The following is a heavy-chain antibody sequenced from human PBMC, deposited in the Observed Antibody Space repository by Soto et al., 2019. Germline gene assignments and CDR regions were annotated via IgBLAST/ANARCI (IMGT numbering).Heavy chain of an antibody. J-gene: IGHJ3*02. CDR2: IYSGGST. CDR1: GFTVSSNY. CDR3: ARYSSSWFDAFDI. V-gene: IGHV3-53*01. Sequence: EVQLVESGGGLIQPGGSLRLSCATSGFTVSSNYMSWVRQAPGKWLEWVSVIYSGGSTYYADSVKGRFTISRDNSKNTLYLQMNSLRAEDTAVYYCARYSSSWFDAFDIWGQGTMVTVSS. D-gene: IGHD6-13*01.